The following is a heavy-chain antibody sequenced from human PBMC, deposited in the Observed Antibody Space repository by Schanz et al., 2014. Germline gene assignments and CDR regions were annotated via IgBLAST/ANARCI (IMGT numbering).Heavy chain of an antibody. J-gene: IGHJ3*02. CDR3: AKRLGGASDS. Sequence: EVQLVESGGGLVKPGGSLRLSCAASGFTFSNYSMNWVRQAPGKGLEWVSGIGGSGDSTHYADSVKGRFIISRDNAKNALYLQMNSLRVEDTGVYDCAKRLGGASDSWGQGTMVTVSS. D-gene: IGHD1-26*01. CDR1: GFTFSNYS. V-gene: IGHV3-23*04. CDR2: IGGSGDST.